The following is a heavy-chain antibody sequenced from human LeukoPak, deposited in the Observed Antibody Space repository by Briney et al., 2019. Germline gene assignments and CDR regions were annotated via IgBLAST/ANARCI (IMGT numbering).Heavy chain of an antibody. CDR1: GYTFTGYY. J-gene: IGHJ6*02. CDR3: ARDSSYGSGSYYGMDV. CDR2: INPNSGGT. Sequence: ASVKVSCKASGYTFTGYYMHWVRQAPGQGLEWMGWINPNSGGTNYAQKFQGRVTMTRDTSISTAYMELSRLRSDDTAVYYCARDSSYGSGSYYGMDVWGQGTTVTVSS. V-gene: IGHV1-2*02. D-gene: IGHD3-10*01.